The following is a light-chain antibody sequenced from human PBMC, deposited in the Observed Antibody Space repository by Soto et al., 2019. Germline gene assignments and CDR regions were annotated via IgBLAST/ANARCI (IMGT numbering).Light chain of an antibody. Sequence: EIVFTQSPGTLSLSPGERATPSCRASQRVSSSDLAWYQQKPGQAPRLLIYGASRRATGIPDRFSGSGSATDFTLTISRLEPEDFAVYYCQQYGSSPRTFGQGTKVDIK. CDR3: QQYGSSPRT. CDR1: QRVSSSD. V-gene: IGKV3-20*01. J-gene: IGKJ1*01. CDR2: GAS.